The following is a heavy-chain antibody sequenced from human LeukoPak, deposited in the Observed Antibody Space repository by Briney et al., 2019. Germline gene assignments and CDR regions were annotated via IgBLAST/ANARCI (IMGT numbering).Heavy chain of an antibody. J-gene: IGHJ4*02. CDR2: ISGSGT. CDR1: GFSFSSFS. CDR3: ARPLRYFDWLLFDY. V-gene: IGHV3-23*01. Sequence: GGSLRLSCVASGFSFSSFSMNWVRQAPGKGLEWVATISGSGTYYLDSVKGRFTISRDDSKSTLYLQMNSLRADDTALYYCARPLRYFDWLLFDYWGQGTLVTVSS. D-gene: IGHD3-9*01.